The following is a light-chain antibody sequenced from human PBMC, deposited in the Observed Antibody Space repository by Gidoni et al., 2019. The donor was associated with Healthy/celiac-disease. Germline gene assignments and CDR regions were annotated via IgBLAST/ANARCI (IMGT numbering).Light chain of an antibody. CDR1: QSVSSN. J-gene: IGKJ1*01. V-gene: IGKV3-15*01. CDR2: GAS. Sequence: EIVMTQSPATLSVSPGERATLSCRASQSVSSNLAWYQQKPGQAPRLLSYGASTRATGIPARFSGSGSGTEFTLTISSLQSEDFAVYYCQQYNNWPRTFGQXTKVEIK. CDR3: QQYNNWPRT.